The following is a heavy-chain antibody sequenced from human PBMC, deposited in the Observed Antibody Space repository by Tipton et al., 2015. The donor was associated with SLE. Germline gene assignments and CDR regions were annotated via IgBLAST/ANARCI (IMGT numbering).Heavy chain of an antibody. Sequence: LRLSCTVSGASLTTDEFYWGWIRQPPGKGPEWIATLLYSGATHYSPSLQSRVTMSVDPSNNQFSLRLSSVTAADTAVYYCARQSVHGASYFYYMDVWGKGTTVTVSS. CDR1: GASLTTDEFY. CDR3: ARQSVHGASYFYYMDV. CDR2: LLYSGAT. J-gene: IGHJ6*03. V-gene: IGHV4-39*07. D-gene: IGHD4/OR15-4a*01.